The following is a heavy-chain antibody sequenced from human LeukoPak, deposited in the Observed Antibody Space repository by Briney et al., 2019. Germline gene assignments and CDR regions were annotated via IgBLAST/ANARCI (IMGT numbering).Heavy chain of an antibody. J-gene: IGHJ5*02. CDR2: IYYSGST. CDR3: ARGDLALGSSGYSA. Sequence: SETLSLTCTVSGGSISSSSYYWGWIRQPPGKGLEWIGSIYYSGSTYYNPSLKSRVTISVDTSKNQFSLKLSSVTAADTAVYYCARGDLALGSSGYSAWGQGTLVTVPS. D-gene: IGHD3-22*01. V-gene: IGHV4-39*07. CDR1: GGSISSSSYY.